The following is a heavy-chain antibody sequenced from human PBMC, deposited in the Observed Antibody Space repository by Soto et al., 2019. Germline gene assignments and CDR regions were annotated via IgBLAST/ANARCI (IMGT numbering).Heavy chain of an antibody. Sequence: SETLSLTCTVSGGSVSSSSYFWGWIRQPPGKGLEWIGSIYYSGSTYYNPSLKGRVTVSVDTSKNQFSLKLSTVTAADTAVYYCARHPSDFWFDPWGQGTLVTVSS. J-gene: IGHJ5*02. CDR3: ARHPSDFWFDP. CDR1: GGSVSSSSYF. D-gene: IGHD2-21*02. V-gene: IGHV4-39*01. CDR2: IYYSGST.